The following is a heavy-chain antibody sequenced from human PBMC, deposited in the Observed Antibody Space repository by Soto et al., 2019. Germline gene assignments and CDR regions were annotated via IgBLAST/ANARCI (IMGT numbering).Heavy chain of an antibody. CDR3: SRDRGSWSAYFDN. Sequence: ASETLSLTCTVSGGSISSYYWNWIRQPPGKGLEWIGYIYYTASTNYNPSLKSRVTISVDTSKNQFSLNLRSVTAADTAVYYCSRDRGSWSAYFDNWGQGTLVTVSS. J-gene: IGHJ4*02. D-gene: IGHD6-13*01. CDR2: IYYTAST. V-gene: IGHV4-59*01. CDR1: GGSISSYY.